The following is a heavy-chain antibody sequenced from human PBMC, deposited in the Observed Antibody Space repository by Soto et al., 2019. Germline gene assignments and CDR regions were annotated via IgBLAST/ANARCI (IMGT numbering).Heavy chain of an antibody. CDR1: GFSFNDYD. CDR2: ISSSASTI. J-gene: IGHJ6*03. V-gene: IGHV3-11*01. Sequence: GGSLRLSCADSGFSFNDYDMNWIRQAPGKGLEWVSYISSSASTIYYADSVKGRFTVSRDNAKKSLYLQMNSLRAEDTAVYYCARLRGRYCSGISCDYYYMDVWGRGTTVTVSS. D-gene: IGHD2-15*01. CDR3: ARLRGRYCSGISCDYYYMDV.